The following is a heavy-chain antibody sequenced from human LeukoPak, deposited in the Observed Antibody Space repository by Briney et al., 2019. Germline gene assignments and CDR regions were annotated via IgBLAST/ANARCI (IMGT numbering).Heavy chain of an antibody. CDR1: GDSISSGDYY. CDR2: IYTSGST. Sequence: SQTLSLTCTVSGDSISSGDYYWSWIRQPAGKGLEWIGRIYTSGSTNYNPSLKSRVTISVDTSKNQFSLKLSSVTAADTAVYYCARDATYYYDSSGYNWFDPWGQGTLVTVSS. D-gene: IGHD3-22*01. J-gene: IGHJ5*02. CDR3: ARDATYYYDSSGYNWFDP. V-gene: IGHV4-61*02.